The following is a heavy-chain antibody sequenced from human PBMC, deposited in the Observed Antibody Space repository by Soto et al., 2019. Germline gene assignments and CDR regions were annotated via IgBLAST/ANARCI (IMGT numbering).Heavy chain of an antibody. Sequence: PGGSLRLSCAASGFTFSTYAMSWVRQAPGKGLEWVSAISGSGGYTYYADSVKGRFTISRDNSNNTLYLQMNSLRAKDTAVYYCAKDRIAVAGTYDYWGQGTLVTVSS. CDR3: AKDRIAVAGTYDY. D-gene: IGHD6-19*01. V-gene: IGHV3-23*01. CDR1: GFTFSTYA. J-gene: IGHJ4*02. CDR2: ISGSGGYT.